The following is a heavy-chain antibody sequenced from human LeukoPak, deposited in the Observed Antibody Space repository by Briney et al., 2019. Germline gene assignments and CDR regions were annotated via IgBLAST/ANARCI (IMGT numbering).Heavy chain of an antibody. CDR2: IYYSGST. Sequence: SETLSLTCTVSGGSISAYYRNWIRQPPGKGLEWIGYIYYSGSTKYNPSLKSRVTISVDTSKNQFSLKLRSVTAADTAVHFCARDMTTVTPYYYYGMDVWGQGTTVTVSS. CDR3: ARDMTTVTPYYYYGMDV. D-gene: IGHD4-17*01. J-gene: IGHJ6*02. V-gene: IGHV4-59*01. CDR1: GGSISAYY.